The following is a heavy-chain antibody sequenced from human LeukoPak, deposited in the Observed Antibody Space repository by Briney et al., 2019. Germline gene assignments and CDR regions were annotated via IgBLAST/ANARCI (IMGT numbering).Heavy chain of an antibody. D-gene: IGHD5-24*01. CDR2: IYYSGST. CDR1: GGSVSSSDYY. J-gene: IGHJ3*02. V-gene: IGHV4-39*07. CDR3: ARKDGDI. Sequence: PSETLSLTCTVSGGSVSSSDYYWDWMRQPPGKGLEWIGSIYYSGSTYYNPSFKSRVTMSVDSSKNQFSLKVTSVTAADTAVYYCARKDGDIWGQGTMVTVSS.